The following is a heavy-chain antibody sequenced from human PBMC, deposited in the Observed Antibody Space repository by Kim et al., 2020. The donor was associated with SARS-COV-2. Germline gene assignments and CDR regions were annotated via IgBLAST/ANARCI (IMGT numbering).Heavy chain of an antibody. D-gene: IGHD6-19*01. CDR2: INHSGST. CDR1: GGSFSGYY. Sequence: SETLSLTCAVYGGSFSGYYWSWIRQPPGKGLEWIGEINHSGSTNYNPSLKSRVTISVDTSKNQFSLKLSSVTAADTAVYYCARGGSGWYEGMNWFDPWGQGTLVTVSS. V-gene: IGHV4-34*01. J-gene: IGHJ5*02. CDR3: ARGGSGWYEGMNWFDP.